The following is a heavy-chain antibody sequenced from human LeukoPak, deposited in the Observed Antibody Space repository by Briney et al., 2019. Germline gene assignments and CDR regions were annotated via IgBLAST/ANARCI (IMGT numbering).Heavy chain of an antibody. Sequence: GGSLRLSCAASGFTFSNYWMSWVRQAPGKGLEWVANIKQDGSEKYYVDSVKGRFTISRDNAKNSLYLQMSSLRAEDTAVYYCARDLSYGYNPSDYWGQGTLVTVSS. V-gene: IGHV3-7*01. CDR1: GFTFSNYW. J-gene: IGHJ4*02. CDR2: IKQDGSEK. CDR3: ARDLSYGYNPSDY. D-gene: IGHD5-18*01.